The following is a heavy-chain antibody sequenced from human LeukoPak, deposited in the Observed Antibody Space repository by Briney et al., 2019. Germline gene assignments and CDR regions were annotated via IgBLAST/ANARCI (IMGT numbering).Heavy chain of an antibody. V-gene: IGHV3-43D*04. J-gene: IGHJ6*04. CDR1: GFTFDDYA. D-gene: IGHD5-12*01. CDR2: ISWDGGST. Sequence: GGSLRLSCAASGFTFDDYAMHWVRQAPGKGLEWVSLISWDGGSTYYANSVKGRFTISRDNSRHTLYLQMNSLGAEDTALYYCAKDKEYSGFGPILSGYYYGMDVWGKGTTVTVSS. CDR3: AKDKEYSGFGPILSGYYYGMDV.